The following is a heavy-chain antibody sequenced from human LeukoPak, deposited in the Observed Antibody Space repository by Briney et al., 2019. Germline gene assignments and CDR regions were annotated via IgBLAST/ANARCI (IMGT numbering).Heavy chain of an antibody. CDR2: ISAYNGDS. Sequence: GASVKVSCKASGYTFTSYGISWVRQAPGQGLEWMGWISAYNGDSNYAQNLQGRVTMTTDTSTSTAYMELRSLRSDDTAVYYCARAPWLYVSVDYFDYWGQGTLVTVSS. J-gene: IGHJ4*02. V-gene: IGHV1-18*01. CDR3: ARAPWLYVSVDYFDY. CDR1: GYTFTSYG. D-gene: IGHD3-16*01.